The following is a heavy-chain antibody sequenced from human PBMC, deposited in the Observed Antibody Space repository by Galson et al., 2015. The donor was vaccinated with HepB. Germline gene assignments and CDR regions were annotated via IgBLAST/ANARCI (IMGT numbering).Heavy chain of an antibody. J-gene: IGHJ6*02. Sequence: SLRLSCAASGFTFSNYAMHWVRQTPGKGLEWGAVISFDATKKYYINAVRGRFSISRDNSKGTVYLQMSSLRAEDTAVYYCARDLYSYAADYYYHNGLDVWGQGTTVTVSS. D-gene: IGHD3-22*01. CDR1: GFTFSNYA. CDR2: ISFDATKK. V-gene: IGHV3-30*04. CDR3: ARDLYSYAADYYYHNGLDV.